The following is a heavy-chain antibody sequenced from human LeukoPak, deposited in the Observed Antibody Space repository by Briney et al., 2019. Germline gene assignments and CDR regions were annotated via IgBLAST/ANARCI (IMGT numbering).Heavy chain of an antibody. Sequence: SETLSLTCTVSGDSINSLDLWSWVRQPPGKGLEWIGEMYLSGTTHSNPSVKSRVTISIDKSKNQFFLNLSSVTAADTAVYYCAGLVGRYSSGLYYYYFDYWGQGTLVTVPS. CDR3: AGLVGRYSSGLYYYYFDY. CDR2: MYLSGTT. J-gene: IGHJ4*02. CDR1: GDSINSLDL. V-gene: IGHV4-4*02. D-gene: IGHD3-22*01.